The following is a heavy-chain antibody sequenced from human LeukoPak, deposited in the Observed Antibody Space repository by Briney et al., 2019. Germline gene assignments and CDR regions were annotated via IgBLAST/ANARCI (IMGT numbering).Heavy chain of an antibody. D-gene: IGHD6-19*01. V-gene: IGHV4-61*02. J-gene: IGHJ4*02. CDR1: GGSISSGSYY. Sequence: PSQTLSLTCTVSGGSISSGSYYWSWIRQPAGKGLEWIGRIYTSGSTNYNPSLKSRVTISVDTSKNQFSLKLSSVTAADTAVYYCARGIAVAGTDDWGQGTLVTVSS. CDR3: ARGIAVAGTDD. CDR2: IYTSGST.